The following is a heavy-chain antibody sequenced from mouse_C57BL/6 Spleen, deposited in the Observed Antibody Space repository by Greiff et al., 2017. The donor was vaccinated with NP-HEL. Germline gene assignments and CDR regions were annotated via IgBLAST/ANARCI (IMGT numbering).Heavy chain of an antibody. V-gene: IGHV1-82*01. Sequence: QVQLQQSGPELVKPGASVKISCKASGYAFSSSWMNWVKQRPGKGLEWIGRIYPGDGDTNYNGKFKGKATLTADKSSSTAYMQLSSLTSEDSAVYFCARERRGDGRDYWGQGTTLTVSS. CDR1: GYAFSSSW. CDR3: ARERRGDGRDY. J-gene: IGHJ2*01. D-gene: IGHD1-1*01. CDR2: IYPGDGDT.